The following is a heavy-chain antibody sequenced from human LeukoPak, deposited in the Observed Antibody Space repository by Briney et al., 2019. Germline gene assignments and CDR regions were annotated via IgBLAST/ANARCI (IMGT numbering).Heavy chain of an antibody. Sequence: PSETLSLTCAVYGGSFSGYYWSWLRQPPGKGLEWIGEINHSGTTNYKPSLKSRVTISVDTSKNQFSLKLTSVTAADTAVYYCASAATSGTYNLDSWGQGTLVTVSS. J-gene: IGHJ4*02. CDR3: ASAATSGTYNLDS. V-gene: IGHV4-34*01. CDR2: INHSGTT. CDR1: GGSFSGYY. D-gene: IGHD1-26*01.